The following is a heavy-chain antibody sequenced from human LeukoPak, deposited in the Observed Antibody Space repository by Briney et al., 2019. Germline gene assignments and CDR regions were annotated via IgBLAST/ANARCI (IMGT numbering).Heavy chain of an antibody. CDR2: IYYSGST. V-gene: IGHV4-31*03. CDR1: GGSISSGGYY. CDR3: ARDDAVTTFFGMGAFDI. Sequence: PSETLSLTCTVSGGSISSGGYYWSWIRQHPGKGLEWIGYIYYSGSTYYNPSLKSRVTISVDTSKNQFSLKLSSVTAADTAVYYCARDDAVTTFFGMGAFDIWGQGTMVTVSS. D-gene: IGHD4-17*01. J-gene: IGHJ3*02.